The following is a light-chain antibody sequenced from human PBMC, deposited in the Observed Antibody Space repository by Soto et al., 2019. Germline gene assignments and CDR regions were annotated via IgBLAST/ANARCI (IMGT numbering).Light chain of an antibody. CDR1: SSDVGGYNY. CDR2: DVS. V-gene: IGLV2-11*01. CDR3: CSYAGIYTL. Sequence: QSVLTQPGSVSGSPGQSVTISCTGTSSDVGGYNYVSWYQQHPGKAPKLMIYDVSKRPSGVPDRFSGSRSGNTASLTISGLQAEDEAAYYCCSYAGIYTLFGTGTKVTVL. J-gene: IGLJ1*01.